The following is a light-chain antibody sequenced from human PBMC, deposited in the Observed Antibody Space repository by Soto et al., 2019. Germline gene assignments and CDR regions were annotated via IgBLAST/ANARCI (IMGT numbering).Light chain of an antibody. CDR3: AAWDDSLNGLYV. Sequence: QSVLTQPPSASGSPGQSVTISCTGTSSDIVGYNYVSWYQQHPGKAPKLLIYEVTKRPSGVPDRFSGSKSGTSASLAISGLQSEDEADYYCAAWDDSLNGLYVFGTGTKVTVL. CDR2: EVT. J-gene: IGLJ1*01. V-gene: IGLV2-8*01. CDR1: SSDIVGYNY.